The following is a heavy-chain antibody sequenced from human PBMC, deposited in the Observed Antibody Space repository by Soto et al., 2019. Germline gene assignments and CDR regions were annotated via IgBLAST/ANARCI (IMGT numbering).Heavy chain of an antibody. J-gene: IGHJ6*02. CDR2: IIPIFGTA. D-gene: IGHD2-2*01. V-gene: IGHV1-69*12. Sequence: QVQLVQSGAEVKKPGSSVKVSCKASGGTFSSYAISWVRQAPGQGLEWLGGIIPIFGTANYAQKFQGRVTIAADESTSTAYMELSSLRSEATAVYYCARHVPAAGYYYGMDVWGQGTTVTVSS. CDR1: GGTFSSYA. CDR3: ARHVPAAGYYYGMDV.